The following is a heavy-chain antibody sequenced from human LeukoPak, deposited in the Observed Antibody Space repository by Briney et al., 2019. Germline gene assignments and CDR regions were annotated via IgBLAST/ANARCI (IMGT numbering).Heavy chain of an antibody. CDR1: GFTFSSYG. CDR3: AKDSRSYGYDY. J-gene: IGHJ4*02. V-gene: IGHV3-30*18. CDR2: ISYDGSNK. Sequence: GGSLRLSCAASGFTFSSYGMHWVRQAPGKGLEWVAVISYDGSNKYYADSVKGRFTISRDNSKNTLYLQMNSLRAEDTAVYYCAKDSRSYGYDYWGQGTLVTVSS. D-gene: IGHD5-18*01.